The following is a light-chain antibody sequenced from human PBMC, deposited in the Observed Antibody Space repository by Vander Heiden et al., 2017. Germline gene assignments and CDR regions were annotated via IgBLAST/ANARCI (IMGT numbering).Light chain of an antibody. V-gene: IGLV1-40*03. CDR1: RSNIGAGHD. J-gene: IGLJ1*01. CDR2: DNN. CDR3: QSYDSSLSAYV. Sequence: QSVLTQPPSVSGAPGRRVTISCTGSRSNIGAGHDVHWYQQLPGTPPTLLIYDNNNRPSGVPDRFSGSKSAASASLAITGLQAQDEADYYCQSYDSSLSAYVFGTGTKVTVL.